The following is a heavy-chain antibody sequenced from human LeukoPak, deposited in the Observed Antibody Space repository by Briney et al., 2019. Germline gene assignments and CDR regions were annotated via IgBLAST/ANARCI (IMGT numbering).Heavy chain of an antibody. V-gene: IGHV4-59*01. Sequence: PSETLSLTCTVSGGAINSYHWTWIRQPPGKGLEWIGYIYYSGSTNYNPSLKSRVTISVDTSKNQFSLKLSSVTAADTAVYYCARVRAARDAFDIWGQGTMVTVSS. CDR2: IYYSGST. D-gene: IGHD6-6*01. CDR3: ARVRAARDAFDI. CDR1: GGAINSYH. J-gene: IGHJ3*02.